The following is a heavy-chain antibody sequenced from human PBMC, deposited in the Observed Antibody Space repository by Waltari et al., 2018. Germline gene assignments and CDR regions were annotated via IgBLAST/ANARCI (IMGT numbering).Heavy chain of an antibody. CDR3: ARERWFSSSSPYFDY. D-gene: IGHD6-13*01. CDR1: GFTFSSYS. Sequence: EVQLVESGGGLVKPGGSLRLSCAASGFTFSSYSMNWVRQAPGKGLEWVSSISSSSSYRYYADSVKGRFTISRDNAKNSLYLQMNSLRAEDTAVYYCARERWFSSSSPYFDYWGQGTLVTVSS. CDR2: ISSSSSYR. J-gene: IGHJ4*02. V-gene: IGHV3-21*01.